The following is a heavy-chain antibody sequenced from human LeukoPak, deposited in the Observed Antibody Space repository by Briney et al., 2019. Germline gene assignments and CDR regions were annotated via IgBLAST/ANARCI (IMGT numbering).Heavy chain of an antibody. CDR1: GGSISSSSYY. D-gene: IGHD2-21*02. Sequence: SETLSLTCTVSGGSISSSSYYWGWIRQPTGKGLEWIGSIYYSGSTYYNPSLKSRVTISVDTSKNQFSLKLSSVTAADTAVYYCARSDVYYYYGMDVWGQGITVTVSS. CDR3: ARSDVYYYYGMDV. J-gene: IGHJ6*02. CDR2: IYYSGST. V-gene: IGHV4-39*01.